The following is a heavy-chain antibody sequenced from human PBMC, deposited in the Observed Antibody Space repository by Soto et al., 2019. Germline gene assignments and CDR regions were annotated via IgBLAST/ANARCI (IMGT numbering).Heavy chain of an antibody. D-gene: IGHD2-2*01. V-gene: IGHV3-30*18. CDR3: AKDRRGYCSSTSCYGIDY. J-gene: IGHJ4*02. CDR1: GFTFSSYG. Sequence: QMQLVESGGGVVQPGRSLRLSCAASGFTFSSYGMHWVRQAPGKGLEWVAVISYDGSNKYYADSVKGRFTISRDNSKNTLYLQMNSLRAEDTAVYYCAKDRRGYCSSTSCYGIDYWGQGTLVTVSS. CDR2: ISYDGSNK.